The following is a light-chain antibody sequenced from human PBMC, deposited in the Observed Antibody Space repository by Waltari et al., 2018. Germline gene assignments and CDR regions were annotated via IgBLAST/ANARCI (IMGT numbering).Light chain of an antibody. V-gene: IGLV1-44*01. J-gene: IGLJ3*02. CDR1: PSNIGTNP. CDR2: NTN. CDR3: AAWDDSLNGPWV. Sequence: QSVLTQPPSASGTPGQRVATPCSGTPSNIGTNPVTWSQQLPGTAPKLLIYNTNQRPSEVPDRFSGSKSGTSASLAISGLQSEDEAEYYCAAWDDSLNGPWVFGGGTKLTVL.